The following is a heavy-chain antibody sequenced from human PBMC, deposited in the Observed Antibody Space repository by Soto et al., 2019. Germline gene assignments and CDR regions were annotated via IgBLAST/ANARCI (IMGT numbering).Heavy chain of an antibody. CDR3: VTFGWGMDV. J-gene: IGHJ6*02. Sequence: QLQLQESSPGLVKPSETLSLTCSVSGGSISRSSYFWGWIRHPPGKGLEFIGSLYSGGNSFNNPSLNSRVTISVDTSKNQCSLKLTSVIAADTAVYYCVTFGWGMDVWGQGTTVTVSS. V-gene: IGHV4-39*01. D-gene: IGHD3-10*01. CDR2: LYSGGNS. CDR1: GGSISRSSYF.